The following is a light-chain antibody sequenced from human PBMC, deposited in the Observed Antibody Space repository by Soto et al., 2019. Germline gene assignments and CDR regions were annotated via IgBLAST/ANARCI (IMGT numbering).Light chain of an antibody. CDR2: EVS. V-gene: IGKV2D-29*01. CDR3: LQRIHLPWT. Sequence: DIVLTQTPLSLSVTTGQPASISCKSSQSLLLSDGKAYLCWYLQKAGQPPEVLIYEVSNWFSGVPERFIGSGSGTEFPLRISQVEAEDVGIYYCLQRIHLPWTFGQGTKVEVK. J-gene: IGKJ1*01. CDR1: QSLLLSDGKAY.